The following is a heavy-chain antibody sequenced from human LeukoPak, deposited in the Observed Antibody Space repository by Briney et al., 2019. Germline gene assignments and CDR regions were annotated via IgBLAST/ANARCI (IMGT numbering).Heavy chain of an antibody. J-gene: IGHJ4*02. D-gene: IGHD3-10*01. CDR3: TTLSSNFGPKGY. Sequence: GASVKVSCKASGGTFSSYAISWVRQAPGQGLEWMGRIIPILGIANYAQKFQGRVTITADKSTSTAYMELSSLRSEDTAVYYCTTLSSNFGPKGYWGQGTLVTVSS. V-gene: IGHV1-69*04. CDR1: GGTFSSYA. CDR2: IIPILGIA.